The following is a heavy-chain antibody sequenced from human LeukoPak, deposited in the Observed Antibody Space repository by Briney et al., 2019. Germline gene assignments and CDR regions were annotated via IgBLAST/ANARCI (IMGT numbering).Heavy chain of an antibody. V-gene: IGHV3-20*01. Sequence: GRTLRLSCAVSGFTFDDYGMSWVRNPPGKGLEWVSGMHWNAGNTGNAHSVKGQFTIYRDKPKNSLYLRRNSLRAEDRALYNGARGLWVAARAGNDAFDIWGQGTMVTVSS. D-gene: IGHD6-6*01. CDR3: ARGLWVAARAGNDAFDI. J-gene: IGHJ3*02. CDR1: GFTFDDYG. CDR2: MHWNAGNT.